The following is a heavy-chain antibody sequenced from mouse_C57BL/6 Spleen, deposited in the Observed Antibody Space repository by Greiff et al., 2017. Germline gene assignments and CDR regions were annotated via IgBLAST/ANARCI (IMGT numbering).Heavy chain of an antibody. Sequence: GGGLVQPKGSLKLSCAASGFSFITFAMNWVRQAPGKGLEWVARIRSKSNNYATYYADSVKDRFTISRDDSESMLYLQMNNLKAEDTAMYYCVRVSMDYWGQGTSVTVSS. V-gene: IGHV10-1*01. CDR1: GFSFITFA. CDR3: VRVSMDY. J-gene: IGHJ4*01. CDR2: IRSKSNNYAT.